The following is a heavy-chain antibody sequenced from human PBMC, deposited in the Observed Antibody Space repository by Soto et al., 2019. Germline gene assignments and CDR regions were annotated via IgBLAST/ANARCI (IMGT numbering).Heavy chain of an antibody. CDR3: AKEGANIVVVVAVPNWFDP. J-gene: IGHJ5*02. CDR2: ISGSGGST. Sequence: GGSLRLSCAASGFTFSSYAMSWVRQAPGKGLEWVSAISGSGGSTYYADSVKGRFTISRDNSKNTLYLQMNSLRAEDTAVYYCAKEGANIVVVVAVPNWFDPWGQGTLVTVSS. D-gene: IGHD2-15*01. CDR1: GFTFSSYA. V-gene: IGHV3-23*01.